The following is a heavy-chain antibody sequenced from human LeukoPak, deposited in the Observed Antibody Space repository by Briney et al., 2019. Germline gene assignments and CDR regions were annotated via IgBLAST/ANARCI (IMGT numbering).Heavy chain of an antibody. V-gene: IGHV4-59*01. J-gene: IGHJ4*02. CDR2: IYYSGST. D-gene: IGHD6-13*01. CDR3: ASGPYPAAGTDHQFDY. Sequence: PSETLSLTCTVSGASISSYYWSWIRQPPGKGLEWIGYIYYSGSTHYNPSLKSRVTISVDTSKDQFSLKLTSVTAADTAVYYCASGPYPAAGTDHQFDYWGQGTLVTVSS. CDR1: GASISSYY.